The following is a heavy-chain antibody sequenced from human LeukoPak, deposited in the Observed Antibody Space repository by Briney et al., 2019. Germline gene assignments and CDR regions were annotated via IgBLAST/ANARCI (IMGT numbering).Heavy chain of an antibody. V-gene: IGHV1-69*04. D-gene: IGHD3-22*01. CDR2: IIPILGIA. CDR3: ARDLGYDSSGYYYKSFDY. CDR1: GGTFISYT. Sequence: SVKVSCKASGGTFISYTISWVRQAPGQGREWMGRIIPILGIANYAQKFQGRVTITADKSTSTAYMELSSLRSEDTAVYYCARDLGYDSSGYYYKSFDYWGQGTLVTVSS. J-gene: IGHJ4*02.